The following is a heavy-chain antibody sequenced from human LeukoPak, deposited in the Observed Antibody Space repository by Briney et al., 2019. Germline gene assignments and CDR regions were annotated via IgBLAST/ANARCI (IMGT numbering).Heavy chain of an antibody. Sequence: KPSETLSLTCTVSGGSISSSSYYWGWIRQPPGKGLEWIGSIYYSGSTYYNPSLKSRVTISVDTSKNQFSLKLSSVTAADTAVYYCAREDRMTTDFDYWGQGTLVTVSS. V-gene: IGHV4-39*07. J-gene: IGHJ4*02. D-gene: IGHD4-11*01. CDR1: GGSISSSSYY. CDR2: IYYSGST. CDR3: AREDRMTTDFDY.